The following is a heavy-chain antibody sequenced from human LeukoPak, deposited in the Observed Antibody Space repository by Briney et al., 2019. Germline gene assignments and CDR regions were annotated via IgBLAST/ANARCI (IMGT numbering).Heavy chain of an antibody. J-gene: IGHJ4*02. CDR3: ARDYYDSSGYLREEVSFDY. D-gene: IGHD3-22*01. CDR2: IIPTLGIA. Sequence: ASVKVSCKASGGTFSSYAISWVRQAPGQGLEWMGRIIPTLGIANYAQKFQGRVTITADKSTSTAYMELSSLRSEDTAVYYCARDYYDSSGYLREEVSFDYWGQGTLVTVSS. V-gene: IGHV1-69*04. CDR1: GGTFSSYA.